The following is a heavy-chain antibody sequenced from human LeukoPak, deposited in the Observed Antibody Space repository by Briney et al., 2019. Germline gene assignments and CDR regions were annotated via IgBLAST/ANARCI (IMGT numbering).Heavy chain of an antibody. CDR1: GGSFSGYY. Sequence: PSETLSLTCAVYGGSFSGYYWSWIRQPPGKGLEWIGEINHSGSTNYNPSLKSRVTISVDTSKNQFPLKLSSVTAADTAVYYCARGWKEQRYFDWLLSPSWFDPWGQGTLVTVSS. J-gene: IGHJ5*02. D-gene: IGHD3-9*01. CDR3: ARGWKEQRYFDWLLSPSWFDP. V-gene: IGHV4-34*01. CDR2: INHSGST.